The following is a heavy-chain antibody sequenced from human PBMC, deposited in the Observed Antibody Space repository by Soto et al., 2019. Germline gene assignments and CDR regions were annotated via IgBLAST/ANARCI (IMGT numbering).Heavy chain of an antibody. Sequence: ETLSLTCTVSGGSVNSDSYYWSWIRQPPGKGLEWIGYIYYTGSTNYNPSLKSRVTISLDTSRNQFSLKLSSVTAAETAVFYCAREYANSPEAFDYWGQGALVTVSS. CDR3: AREYANSPEAFDY. J-gene: IGHJ4*02. CDR1: GGSVNSDSYY. D-gene: IGHD2-2*01. CDR2: IYYTGST. V-gene: IGHV4-61*01.